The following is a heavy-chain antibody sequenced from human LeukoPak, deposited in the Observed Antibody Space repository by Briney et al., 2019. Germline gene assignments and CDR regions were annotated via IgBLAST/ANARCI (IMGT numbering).Heavy chain of an antibody. Sequence: GGSLRLSCAVSGFTFSSYAMSWVRQAPGKGPEWVSGISGSGGSTYYADSVKGRFTISRDNSKNTLYLQMNSLTAEDTAVYYCARKGYCSSTNCYGKLNYYMDAWGKGTMVTVSS. CDR3: ARKGYCSSTNCYGKLNYYMDA. CDR2: ISGSGGST. D-gene: IGHD2-2*01. CDR1: GFTFSSYA. V-gene: IGHV3-23*01. J-gene: IGHJ6*03.